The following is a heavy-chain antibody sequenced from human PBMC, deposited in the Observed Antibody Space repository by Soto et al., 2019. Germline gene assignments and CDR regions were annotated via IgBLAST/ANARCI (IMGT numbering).Heavy chain of an antibody. D-gene: IGHD1-7*01. CDR2: IYPGDSDT. Sequence: GESLKISCKGSGYSFTSYWIGWVRQMPGKGLEWMGIIYPGDSDTRYSPSFQGQVTISADKSISTAYLQWSSLKASDTAMYYCARQVGDWGRYNWNYVPPTHDDAFDIWGQGTMVTVSS. CDR1: GYSFTSYW. J-gene: IGHJ3*02. CDR3: ARQVGDWGRYNWNYVPPTHDDAFDI. V-gene: IGHV5-51*01.